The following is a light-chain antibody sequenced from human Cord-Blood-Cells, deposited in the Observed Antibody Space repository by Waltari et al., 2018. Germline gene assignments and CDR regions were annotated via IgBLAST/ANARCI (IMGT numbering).Light chain of an antibody. J-gene: IGKJ1*01. CDR2: AAS. V-gene: IGKV1-9*01. CDR1: QGISSY. CDR3: QQLNSYPRT. Sequence: DIQLTQSPSFLSASVGDRVTITCWASQGISSYLAWYQKKPGKAPKLLIYAASTLQSGVPSRFSGSGSGTEFTLTISSLQPEDFATYYCQQLNSYPRTFGQGTKVEIK.